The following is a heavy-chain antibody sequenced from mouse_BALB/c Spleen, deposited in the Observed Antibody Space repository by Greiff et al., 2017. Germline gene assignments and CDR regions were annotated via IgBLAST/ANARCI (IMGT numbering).Heavy chain of an antibody. Sequence: VKLVESGPGLVQPSQSLSITCTASGFSLTSYGVHWVRQSPGKGLEWLGVIWSGGSTDYNAAFISRLSISKDNSKSQVFFKMNSLQANDTAIYYCARNLGVKAFAYWGQGTLVTVSA. CDR2: IWSGGST. D-gene: IGHD2-1*01. V-gene: IGHV2-2*02. J-gene: IGHJ3*01. CDR1: GFSLTSYG. CDR3: ARNLGVKAFAY.